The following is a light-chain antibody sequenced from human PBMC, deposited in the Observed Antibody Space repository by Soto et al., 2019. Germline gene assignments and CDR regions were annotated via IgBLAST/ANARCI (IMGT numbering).Light chain of an antibody. Sequence: IQLTQSPSSLSASVGDRVTITCRASPAIASFLAWYQQKPGTAPKLLIYDAATLQSGVPSRFSGSRSRTEYTLTIGSLQPEDFATYYCQQLNGSPWTFGQGTKVEI. J-gene: IGKJ1*01. CDR1: PAIASF. CDR3: QQLNGSPWT. CDR2: DAA. V-gene: IGKV1-9*01.